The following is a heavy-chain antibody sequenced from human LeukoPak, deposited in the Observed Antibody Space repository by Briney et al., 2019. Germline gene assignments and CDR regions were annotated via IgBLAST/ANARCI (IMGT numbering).Heavy chain of an antibody. D-gene: IGHD3-10*01. V-gene: IGHV3-9*01. J-gene: IGHJ3*02. CDR2: ISWNSGSI. CDR1: GLTFDDYA. Sequence: GGSLRLSCSASGLTFDDYAMHRVRQAPGKGLEWVSGISWNSGSIGYADSVKGRCTISIDNDKNSLYLQMNSLRAEDTALYYCANRGALDAFDIWGQGTMVTVSS. CDR3: ANRGALDAFDI.